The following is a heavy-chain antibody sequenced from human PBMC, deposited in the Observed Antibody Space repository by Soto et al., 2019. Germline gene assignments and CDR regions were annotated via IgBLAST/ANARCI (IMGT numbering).Heavy chain of an antibody. Sequence: GESLKISCKGSGYSFTNYWIGWVRQMPGKGLEWMGIIYPGDSDTRYSPSFQGQVTISADRSISTAYLRWSSWYGFSPTYGMDVWGQGTTVT. CDR1: GYSFTNYW. V-gene: IGHV5-51*01. CDR2: IYPGDSDT. CDR3: V. J-gene: IGHJ6*02. D-gene: IGHD1-20*01.